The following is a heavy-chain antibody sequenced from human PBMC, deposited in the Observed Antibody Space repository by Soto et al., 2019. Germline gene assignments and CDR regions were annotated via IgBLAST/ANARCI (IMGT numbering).Heavy chain of an antibody. CDR2: IKQDGSEK. CDR1: GFTFSSYW. V-gene: IGHV3-7*01. Sequence: EVQLVESGGGLVQPGGSLRLSCAASGFTFSSYWMSWVRQAPGKGLEWVPNIKQDGSEKYYVDSVKGRFTTSRDNAKNSLYLQMNCLRAEDTAVYYCARDIPVAGHDAFDIWGQGTMVTVSS. CDR3: ARDIPVAGHDAFDI. J-gene: IGHJ3*02. D-gene: IGHD6-19*01.